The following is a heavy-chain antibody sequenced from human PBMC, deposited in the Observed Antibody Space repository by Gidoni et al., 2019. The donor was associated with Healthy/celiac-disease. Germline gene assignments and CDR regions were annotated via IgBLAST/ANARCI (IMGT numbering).Heavy chain of an antibody. CDR2: IKSKTDGGTT. CDR1: GFTFSNAW. Sequence: EVQLVESGGGLVKPGGSLRLSCAASGFTFSNAWMSWVRQAPGKGLEWVGRIKSKTDGGTTDYAAPVKGRFTISRDDSKNTLYLQMNSLKTEDTAVYYCTTWHYDSSGLDYWGQGTLVTVSS. J-gene: IGHJ4*02. CDR3: TTWHYDSSGLDY. V-gene: IGHV3-15*01. D-gene: IGHD3-22*01.